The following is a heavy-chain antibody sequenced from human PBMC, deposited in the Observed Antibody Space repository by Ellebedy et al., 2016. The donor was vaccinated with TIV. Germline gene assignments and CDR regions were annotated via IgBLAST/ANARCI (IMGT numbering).Heavy chain of an antibody. CDR1: GFTVSSNH. CDR3: AREPGGSVDY. J-gene: IGHJ4*02. Sequence: PGGSLRPSCPPPGFTVSSNHMTWVRQPPGKGLEWVSVIYSGGSIYYADSVKGRSTISRDNSKNTLYLQMNSLGVEDTAVYYCAREPGGSVDYWGQGTLVTVSS. CDR2: IYSGGSI. V-gene: IGHV3-66*01. D-gene: IGHD6-19*01.